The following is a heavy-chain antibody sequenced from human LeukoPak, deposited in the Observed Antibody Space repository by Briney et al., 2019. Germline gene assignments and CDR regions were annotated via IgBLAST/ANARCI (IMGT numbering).Heavy chain of an antibody. CDR1: GGSISGSY. D-gene: IGHD2-15*01. J-gene: IGHJ4*02. CDR2: IYSSGST. Sequence: SGTLSLTCTVSGGSISGSYWSWIRQPAGKGLEWIGRIYSSGSTNYNPSLKSRVTTSVDTSKNQVSLKLNSVTAADTAVYYCARGFCSGGSCYLFDSWGQGTLVTVSS. V-gene: IGHV4-4*07. CDR3: ARGFCSGGSCYLFDS.